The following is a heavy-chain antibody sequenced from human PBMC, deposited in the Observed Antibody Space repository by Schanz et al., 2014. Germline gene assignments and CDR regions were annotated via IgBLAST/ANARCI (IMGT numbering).Heavy chain of an antibody. Sequence: QVQLVQSGAEVKKPGASLKVSCKASGYMFTTYGISWVRQAPGQGLDWMGWISVHTGNTNYAQKFHGRFTMTTDTSTSTAHMELRSLTSDDTAVYYCARDDSPSTKPFDSWGQGTLVSVSS. CDR3: ARDDSPSTKPFDS. V-gene: IGHV1-18*01. J-gene: IGHJ4*02. D-gene: IGHD2-21*01. CDR1: GYMFTTYG. CDR2: ISVHTGNT.